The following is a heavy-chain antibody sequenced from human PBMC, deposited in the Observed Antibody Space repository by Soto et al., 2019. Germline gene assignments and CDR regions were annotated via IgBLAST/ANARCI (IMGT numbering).Heavy chain of an antibody. D-gene: IGHD2-15*01. CDR3: ARSGGLDRDFNY. Sequence: CGGPFRSDSFSWVRQAPGQGLEWMGGIIPMFDTPIYAQKFQDRVTITADESTSTAYMQLSSLRSGDTAVYYCARSGGLDRDFNYWGQGSLVTVSS. CDR2: IIPMFDTP. J-gene: IGHJ4*02. V-gene: IGHV1-69*01. CDR1: GGPFRSDS.